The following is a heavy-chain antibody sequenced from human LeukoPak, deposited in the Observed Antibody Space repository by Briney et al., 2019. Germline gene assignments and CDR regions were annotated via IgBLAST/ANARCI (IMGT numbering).Heavy chain of an antibody. CDR3: ARVVITNFDY. V-gene: IGHV3-48*03. Sequence: PGGSLRLSCAASGFTFSSYEMNWVRQAPGKGLEWVSYISSSGSTIYYADSVKGRFTISRDNAKNSLYQQMNSLRAEDTAVYYCARVVITNFDYWGQGTLVTVSS. D-gene: IGHD3-16*01. J-gene: IGHJ4*02. CDR1: GFTFSSYE. CDR2: ISSSGSTI.